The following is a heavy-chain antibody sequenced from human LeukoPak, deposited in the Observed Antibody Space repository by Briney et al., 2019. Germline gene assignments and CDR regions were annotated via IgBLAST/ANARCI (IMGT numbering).Heavy chain of an antibody. D-gene: IGHD7-27*01. Sequence: SETLSLTCTVSGVSISSYYWSWIRQPPGKGLEWIGYIYYSGSTNYNPSLKSRVTISVDTSKNQFSLKLSSVTAADTAVYYCARRFPPNWGNRRAPDDAFDIWGQGTMVTVSS. CDR1: GVSISSYY. V-gene: IGHV4-59*08. CDR3: ARRFPPNWGNRRAPDDAFDI. CDR2: IYYSGST. J-gene: IGHJ3*02.